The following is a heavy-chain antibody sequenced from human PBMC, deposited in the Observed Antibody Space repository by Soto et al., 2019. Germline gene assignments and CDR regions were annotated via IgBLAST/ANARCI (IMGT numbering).Heavy chain of an antibody. CDR2: IWYDGSNK. Sequence: GGSLRPSCAASGFTFSTYGMHWVRQVPGKGLEWVAAIWYDGSNKYYADSVKGRFTISRDNSKNMLYLQMNSLRAEDTAVYYCARESPDYYFDFRGQGTLVTVSS. CDR1: GFTFSTYG. J-gene: IGHJ4*02. CDR3: ARESPDYYFDF. V-gene: IGHV3-33*01.